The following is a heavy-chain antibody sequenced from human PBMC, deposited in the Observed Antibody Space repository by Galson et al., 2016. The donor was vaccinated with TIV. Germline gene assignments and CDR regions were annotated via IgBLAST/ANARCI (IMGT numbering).Heavy chain of an antibody. CDR2: VYNGDIT. V-gene: IGHV4-59*08. CDR1: GASISADY. Sequence: ETLSLTCAVSGASISADYWSWIRQPPGGRLEWIAYVYNGDITNYNPSLKSRLTMSADTSKNHFSLRLTSVTAADTAVYYCARHWDTWGQGTLVTASS. CDR3: ARHWDT. J-gene: IGHJ5*02.